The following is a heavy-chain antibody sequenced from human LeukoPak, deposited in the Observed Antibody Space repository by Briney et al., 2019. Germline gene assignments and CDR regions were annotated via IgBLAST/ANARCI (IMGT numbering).Heavy chain of an antibody. CDR3: ARVGGTNYYDSSGYYLRFFDY. CDR2: IIPIFGTA. J-gene: IGHJ4*02. Sequence: ASVKVSCKASGGTFSSYAISWVRQAPGQGLEWMGGIIPIFGTANYAQKFQGRVTITADKSTSTAYMELSSLRSEDTAVYYCARVGGTNYYDSSGYYLRFFDYWGQGTLVTVSS. V-gene: IGHV1-69*06. CDR1: GGTFSSYA. D-gene: IGHD3-22*01.